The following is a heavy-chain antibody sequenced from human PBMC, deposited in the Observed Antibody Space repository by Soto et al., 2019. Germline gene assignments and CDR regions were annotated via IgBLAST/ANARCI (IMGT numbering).Heavy chain of an antibody. CDR1: GYTFTSYG. J-gene: IGHJ4*02. CDR3: ARDPPMGVYYDSSGYYDY. Sequence: ASVKVSCKASGYTFTSYGISWVRQAPGQGLEWMGWISAYNGNTNYAQKLQGRVTMTTDTSTSTAYMELRSLRSDDTAVYYCARDPPMGVYYDSSGYYDYWGQGTLVTVSS. CDR2: ISAYNGNT. D-gene: IGHD3-22*01. V-gene: IGHV1-18*01.